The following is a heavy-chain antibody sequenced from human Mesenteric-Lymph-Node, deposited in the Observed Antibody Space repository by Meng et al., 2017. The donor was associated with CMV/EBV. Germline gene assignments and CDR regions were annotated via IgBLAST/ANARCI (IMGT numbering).Heavy chain of an antibody. CDR1: GGSFSGYY. V-gene: IGHV4-34*01. CDR3: ARGSSYDILTGYFDY. J-gene: IGHJ4*02. CDR2: INHSGST. D-gene: IGHD3-9*01. Sequence: QVHFPPWGAGLLKPSGTLSGACAVYGGSFSGYYWNWIRQSPEKGLEWIGEINHSGSTTYNPSFTSRIIISVDTSTNQISLNMSSVTAADTAVYYCARGSSYDILTGYFDYWGQGALVTVSS.